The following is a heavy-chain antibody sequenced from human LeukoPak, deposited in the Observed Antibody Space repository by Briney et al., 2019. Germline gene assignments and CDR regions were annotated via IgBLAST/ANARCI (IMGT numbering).Heavy chain of an antibody. D-gene: IGHD3-22*01. J-gene: IGHJ4*02. V-gene: IGHV7-4-1*02. CDR1: GYTFTRYG. CDR2: IDTNTRNP. Sequence: ASVKVSCKASGYTFTRYGINWVRQAPGQGLEWMGWIDTNTRNPTYAQGFTGRFVFSLDTSVSTAYLQISSLKAEDTAVYYCARGEGSEYYSWWGQGTLVTVSS. CDR3: ARGEGSEYYSW.